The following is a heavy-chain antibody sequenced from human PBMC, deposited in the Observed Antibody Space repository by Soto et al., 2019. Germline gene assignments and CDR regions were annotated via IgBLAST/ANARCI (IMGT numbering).Heavy chain of an antibody. D-gene: IGHD2-15*01. J-gene: IGHJ5*02. Sequence: QVQLQQWGAGLVKPSETLSLTCAVSGGSFNGYYWNWIRQPPGRGLEWIGEINHTGGANYNPSFKSRLTISMDTSKNHFYLRLPSVTAAYTAVYYCARYPAYCSDGKNSPPGPWGQGTLVTVSS. CDR1: GGSFNGYY. CDR3: ARYPAYCSDGKNSPPGP. CDR2: INHTGGA. V-gene: IGHV4-34*02.